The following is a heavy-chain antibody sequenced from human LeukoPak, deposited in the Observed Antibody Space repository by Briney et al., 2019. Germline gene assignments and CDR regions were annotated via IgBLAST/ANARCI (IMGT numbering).Heavy chain of an antibody. J-gene: IGHJ4*02. CDR1: GFTFSTYV. D-gene: IGHD2-8*01. CDR3: AKGYCTNGVCYHFDY. CDR2: IWYDGSNK. Sequence: PGGSLRLSCAASGFTFSTYVMNWVRQAPGKGLEWVAVIWYDGSNKYYADSVKGRFTISRDNSKNTLYLQMNSLRAEDTAVYYCAKGYCTNGVCYHFDYWGQGTLVTVSS. V-gene: IGHV3-33*06.